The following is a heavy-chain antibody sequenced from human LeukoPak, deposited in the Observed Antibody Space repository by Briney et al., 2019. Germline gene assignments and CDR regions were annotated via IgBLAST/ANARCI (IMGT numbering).Heavy chain of an antibody. CDR3: ARGGITSLLNWFDP. CDR2: MFYYGST. V-gene: IGHV4-39*07. J-gene: IGHJ5*02. D-gene: IGHD3-16*01. CDR1: GDSISSSNYF. Sequence: SETLSLTCTVSGDSISSSNYFWGWIRQPPGKGLEWIGSMFYYGSTYYNASLKSRVTISLDTSKKQFSLKLRSVTAADTAVYYCARGGITSLLNWFDPRGQGILVTVSS.